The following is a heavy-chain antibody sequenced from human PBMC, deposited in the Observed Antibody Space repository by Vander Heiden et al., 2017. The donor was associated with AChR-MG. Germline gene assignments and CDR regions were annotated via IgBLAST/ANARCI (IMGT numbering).Heavy chain of an antibody. D-gene: IGHD2-15*01. CDR3: AKIHIVVVVAATRWFDP. CDR2: ISGSGGST. Sequence: EVQLLESGGGLVQPGGSLRLSCAASGFTFSSYAMSWVRQAPGKGLEWVSAISGSGGSTYYADSVKGRFTISRDNSKNTLYLQMNSPRAEDTAVYYCAKIHIVVVVAATRWFDPWGQGTLVTVSS. V-gene: IGHV3-23*01. CDR1: GFTFSSYA. J-gene: IGHJ5*02.